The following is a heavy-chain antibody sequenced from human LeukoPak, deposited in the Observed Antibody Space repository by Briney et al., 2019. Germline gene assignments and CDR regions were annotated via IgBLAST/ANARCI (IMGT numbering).Heavy chain of an antibody. CDR2: ISHSGST. Sequence: SETLSLTCAVDGTSFSGYYWSWIRQPPGKGLEWIGEISHSGSTNYNPSLKSRVTISVDTSKNQFSLKLSSVTAADTAVYYCARVGLGPNTIFGVVIITPYYYYYGMDVWGQGTTVTVSS. D-gene: IGHD3-3*01. J-gene: IGHJ6*02. CDR3: ARVGLGPNTIFGVVIITPYYYYYGMDV. CDR1: GTSFSGYY. V-gene: IGHV4-34*01.